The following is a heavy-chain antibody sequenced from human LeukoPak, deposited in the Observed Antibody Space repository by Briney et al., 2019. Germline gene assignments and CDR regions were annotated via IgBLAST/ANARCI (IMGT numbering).Heavy chain of an antibody. CDR2: IYYSGST. D-gene: IGHD6-6*01. CDR1: GGSISSSSYY. V-gene: IGHV4-39*07. J-gene: IGHJ4*02. CDR3: TRTYSSSSIDY. Sequence: SETLSLTCTVSGGSISSSSYYWGWIRQPPGKGLEWIGSIYYSGSTNYNPSLKSRVTMSIDTSKNQFSLKLSSVTAADTAVYYCTRTYSSSSIDYWGQGALVTVSS.